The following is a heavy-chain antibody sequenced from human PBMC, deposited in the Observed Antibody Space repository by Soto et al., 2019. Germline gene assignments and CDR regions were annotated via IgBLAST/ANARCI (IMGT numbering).Heavy chain of an antibody. J-gene: IGHJ4*02. CDR3: ARAVLMVYAIDY. V-gene: IGHV4-61*01. Sequence: SETLSLTCTVSGGSVSSGSYYWSWIRQPPGKGLEWIGYIYYSGRTTYNPSLKSRVTISVDTSKNQCSLKLSSVTAADTAVYYCARAVLMVYAIDYWGQGTLVIVCS. D-gene: IGHD2-8*01. CDR1: GGSVSSGSYY. CDR2: IYYSGRT.